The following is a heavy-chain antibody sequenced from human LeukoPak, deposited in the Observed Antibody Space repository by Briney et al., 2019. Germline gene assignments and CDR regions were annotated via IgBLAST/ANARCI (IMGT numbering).Heavy chain of an antibody. CDR2: ISYDGSNK. CDR3: ANLLPPRGGRPPFDY. Sequence: GGSLRLSCAASGFTFSSYGMHWVRQAPGKGLEWVAVISYDGSNKYYADSVKGRFTISRDNSKNTLYLQMNSLRAEDTAVYYCANLLPPRGGRPPFDYWGQGTLVTVSS. CDR1: GFTFSSYG. V-gene: IGHV3-30*18. D-gene: IGHD3-22*01. J-gene: IGHJ4*02.